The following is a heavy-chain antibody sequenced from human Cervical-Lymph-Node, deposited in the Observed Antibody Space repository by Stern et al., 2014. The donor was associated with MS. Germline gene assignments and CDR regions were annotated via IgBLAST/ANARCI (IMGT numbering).Heavy chain of an antibody. CDR2: ISTIFNAA. CDR1: GDTFTTYA. CDR3: TREVGSLAMDV. J-gene: IGHJ6*01. V-gene: IGHV1-69*06. D-gene: IGHD1-1*01. Sequence: QVQLVQSGAEVKKPGSSVTVSCKASGDTFTTYAISWVRQAPGHGLAWMGGISTIFNAADYAQKFQGRLTITADRSRSTACMELSSLTSEDTAVYCCTREVGSLAMDVWGQGTTVIVSS.